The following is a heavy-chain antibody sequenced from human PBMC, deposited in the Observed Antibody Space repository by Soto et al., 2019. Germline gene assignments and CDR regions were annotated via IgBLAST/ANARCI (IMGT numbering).Heavy chain of an antibody. CDR1: GFTFSSYS. V-gene: IGHV3-48*02. J-gene: IGHJ3*02. D-gene: IGHD2-15*01. CDR3: ARDPGYCSGGSCYSNAFDI. CDR2: ISSSSSTI. Sequence: PGGSLILSCAASGFTFSSYSMNWVRQAPEKGLEWVSYISSSSSTIYYADSVKGRFTISRDNAKNSLYLQMNSLRDEDTAVYYCARDPGYCSGGSCYSNAFDIWGQGTMVTVSS.